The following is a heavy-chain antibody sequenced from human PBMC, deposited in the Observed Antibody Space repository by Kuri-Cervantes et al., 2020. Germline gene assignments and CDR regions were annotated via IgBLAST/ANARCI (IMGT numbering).Heavy chain of an antibody. V-gene: IGHV4-38-2*01. CDR2: IYHSGST. D-gene: IGHD3-10*01. Sequence: GSLRLSCAVSGYSISSGYYWGWFRQPPGKGLEWIGSIYHSGSTYYNPSLKSRVTISVDTSKNQFSLKLSYVTAADTAVYYCARGRDVWFGELLTLFDYWGQGTLVTVSS. CDR1: GYSISSGYY. CDR3: ARGRDVWFGELLTLFDY. J-gene: IGHJ4*02.